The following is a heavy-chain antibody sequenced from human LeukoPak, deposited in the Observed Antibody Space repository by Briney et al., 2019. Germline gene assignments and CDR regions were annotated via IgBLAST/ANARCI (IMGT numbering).Heavy chain of an antibody. V-gene: IGHV4-61*02. CDR2: IYTSGST. J-gene: IGHJ4*02. Sequence: SQTLSPTCTVSGGSISSGSYYWSWIRQPAGKGLEWIGRIYTSGSTNYNPSLKSRVTISVDTSKNQFSLKLSSVTAADTAVYYCARDGYSYGFGLAYWGQGTLVTVSS. D-gene: IGHD5-18*01. CDR1: GGSISSGSYY. CDR3: ARDGYSYGFGLAY.